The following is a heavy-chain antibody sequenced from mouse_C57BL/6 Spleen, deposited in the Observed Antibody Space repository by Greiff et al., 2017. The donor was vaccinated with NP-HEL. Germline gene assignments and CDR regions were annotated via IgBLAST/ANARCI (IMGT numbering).Heavy chain of an antibody. CDR2: ISYSGST. CDR3: ARCPPNYYGSSDWYFDV. CDR1: GYSITSDY. J-gene: IGHJ1*03. D-gene: IGHD1-1*01. Sequence: VQLKESGPGLAKPSQTLSLTCSVTGYSITSDYWNWIRKFPGNKLEYMGYISYSGSTYYNPSLKSRISITRDTSKNQYYLQLNSVTTEDTATYYCARCPPNYYGSSDWYFDVWGTGTTVTVSS. V-gene: IGHV3-8*01.